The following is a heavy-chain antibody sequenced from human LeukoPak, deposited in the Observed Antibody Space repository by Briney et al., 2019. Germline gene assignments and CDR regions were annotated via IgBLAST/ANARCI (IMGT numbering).Heavy chain of an antibody. D-gene: IGHD6-19*01. J-gene: IGHJ4*02. CDR1: GFTFSNYG. CDR3: AKNGYSSGWYPEN. Sequence: GGSMRLSCAASGFTFSNYGMSCVRQTPGKGLEWVSAVTGTVGSTYYADSVKGRFAISRDNSKNTLYLQMNSLRGEDTAIYYCAKNGYSSGWYPENWGQGTLVTVSS. V-gene: IGHV3-23*01. CDR2: VTGTVGST.